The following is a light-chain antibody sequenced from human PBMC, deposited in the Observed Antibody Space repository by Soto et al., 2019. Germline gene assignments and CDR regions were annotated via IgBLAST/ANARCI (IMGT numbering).Light chain of an antibody. CDR3: QHYNSYSEA. V-gene: IGKV1-5*03. J-gene: IGKJ1*01. CDR2: KAS. Sequence: DIQMTQSPSSLSASVGDRVTITCRASQTISSWLAWYQQKPGKAPKLLIYKASTLKSGVPSRFSGSGPGTEFTLTISSLQPDDFATYYCQHYNSYSEAFGQGTKVELK. CDR1: QTISSW.